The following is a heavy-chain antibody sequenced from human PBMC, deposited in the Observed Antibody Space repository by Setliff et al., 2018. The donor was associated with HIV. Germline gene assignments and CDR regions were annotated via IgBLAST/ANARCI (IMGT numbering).Heavy chain of an antibody. Sequence: GGSLRLSCAASGFNLDDYAMHWVRQVPGKGLEWVSGLSWNSDDIDYADSVKGRFTISRDNAKNSLFLQMDSLRAEDTAVYYCARCLNTEYWSGYSPFDYWGLGSLVTVSS. J-gene: IGHJ4*02. V-gene: IGHV3-9*01. CDR1: GFNLDDYA. CDR3: ARCLNTEYWSGYSPFDY. D-gene: IGHD3-3*01. CDR2: LSWNSDDI.